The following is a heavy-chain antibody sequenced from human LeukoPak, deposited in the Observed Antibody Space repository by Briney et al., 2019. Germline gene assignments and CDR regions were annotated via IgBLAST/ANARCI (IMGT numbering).Heavy chain of an antibody. Sequence: GASVKVSCKASGGTFSSYAISWVRQAPGQGLEWMGGIIPIFGTANYAQEFQGRVTITADESTSTAYMELSSLRSEDTAVYYCARGRELHFDYWGQGTLVTVSS. J-gene: IGHJ4*02. CDR3: ARGRELHFDY. D-gene: IGHD1-26*01. V-gene: IGHV1-69*13. CDR2: IIPIFGTA. CDR1: GGTFSSYA.